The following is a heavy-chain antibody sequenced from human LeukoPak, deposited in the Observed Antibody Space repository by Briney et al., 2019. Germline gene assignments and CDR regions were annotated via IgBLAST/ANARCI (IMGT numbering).Heavy chain of an antibody. D-gene: IGHD5-12*01. CDR3: ARAYSGYDFFDY. Sequence: ASVKVSCKASGYTFTNYYIHWVRQAPGQGLEWMGGIIPIFGTANYAQKFQGRVTITADESTSTAYMEVSSLRSEDTAVYYCARAYSGYDFFDYWGQGILVTVSS. CDR2: IIPIFGTA. V-gene: IGHV1-69*13. J-gene: IGHJ4*02. CDR1: GYTFTNYY.